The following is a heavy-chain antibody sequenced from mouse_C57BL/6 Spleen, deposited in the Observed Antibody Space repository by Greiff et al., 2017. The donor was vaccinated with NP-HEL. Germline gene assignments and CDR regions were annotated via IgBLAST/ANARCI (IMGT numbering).Heavy chain of an antibody. CDR3: AREGSYGRFDY. CDR1: GYTFTSYW. D-gene: IGHD1-1*01. J-gene: IGHJ2*01. Sequence: VQLQQPGTELVKPGASVKLSCKASGYTFTSYWMHWVKQRPGQGLEWIGNIYPGSGSTNYNEKFKSKATLTVDTSSRTAYMQLSSLTSEDAAVYYCAREGSYGRFDYWGQGTTLTVSS. CDR2: IYPGSGST. V-gene: IGHV1-53*01.